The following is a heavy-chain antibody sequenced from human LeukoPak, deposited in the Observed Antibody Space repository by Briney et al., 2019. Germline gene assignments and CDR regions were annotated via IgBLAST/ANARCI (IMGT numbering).Heavy chain of an antibody. CDR1: GYTFTSYY. CDR2: INPSGGST. CDR3: ARDATSIAARPSSFDY. D-gene: IGHD6-6*01. V-gene: IGHV1-46*01. J-gene: IGHJ4*02. Sequence: GASVKVSCKASGYTFTSYYMHWVRQAPGQGLEWMGIINPSGGSTSYAQKFQGRVTMTRDTSTSTVHMELSSLRSEDTAVYYCARDATSIAARPSSFDYWGQGTLVTVSS.